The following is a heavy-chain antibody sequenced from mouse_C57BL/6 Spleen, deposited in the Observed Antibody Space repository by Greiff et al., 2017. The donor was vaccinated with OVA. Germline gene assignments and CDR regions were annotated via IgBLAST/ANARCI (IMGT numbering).Heavy chain of an antibody. CDR2: ISDGGSYT. D-gene: IGHD1-1*01. V-gene: IGHV5-4*01. CDR3: ARDGGSSYGDWYFDV. CDR1: GFTFSSYA. Sequence: EVKVVESGGGLVKPGGSLKLSCAASGFTFSSYAMPWVRQTPEQRLEWVATISDGGSYTYYPANVKGRFTISRDNAKNNLYLQMSHLKSEDTAMYYGARDGGSSYGDWYFDVWGTGTTVTVSS. J-gene: IGHJ1*03.